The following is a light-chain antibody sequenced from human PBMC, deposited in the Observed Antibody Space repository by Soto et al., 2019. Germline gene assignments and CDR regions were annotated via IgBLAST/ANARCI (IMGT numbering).Light chain of an antibody. V-gene: IGLV2-11*01. CDR3: CSYAGSYTYV. Sequence: QSALTQPRSLSGSPGQSVTISCTGTSSDVAGYDYVSWYQQHPGKAPKLLIYDVTKRPSGVPDRFSGSKSGNTASLTISGLQAEDEADYYCCSYAGSYTYVFGTDTKLTVL. CDR2: DVT. CDR1: SSDVAGYDY. J-gene: IGLJ1*01.